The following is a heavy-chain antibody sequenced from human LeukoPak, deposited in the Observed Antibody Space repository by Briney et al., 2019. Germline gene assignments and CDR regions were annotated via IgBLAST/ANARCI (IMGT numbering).Heavy chain of an antibody. J-gene: IGHJ6*03. V-gene: IGHV4-59*01. D-gene: IGHD4-11*01. CDR2: IHYSGST. Sequence: SETLSLTCTVSGGSISSYYWSWIRQPPGKGLQWIGCIHYSGSTNYNPSLKNRVTISVDTSKKQFSLKLSSGTAADTAVYYCARYDYSNYVYYMDVWGKGTTVTVSS. CDR3: ARYDYSNYVYYMDV. CDR1: GGSISSYY.